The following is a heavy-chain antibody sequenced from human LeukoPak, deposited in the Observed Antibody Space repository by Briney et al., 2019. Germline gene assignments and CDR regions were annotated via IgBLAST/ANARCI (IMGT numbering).Heavy chain of an antibody. CDR1: GYSISSGYY. CDR2: IYYRGST. CDR3: ARHGYCSGGSCYSWGYYYYMDV. V-gene: IGHV4-38-2*02. J-gene: IGHJ6*03. Sequence: PSETLSLTCTVSGYSISSGYYWGWIRQPPGKGLEWIGSIYYRGSTYYNPSLMSRVTIFVDTSKNQFSLKLSSVTAADTAVYYCARHGYCSGGSCYSWGYYYYMDVWGKGTTVTISS. D-gene: IGHD2-15*01.